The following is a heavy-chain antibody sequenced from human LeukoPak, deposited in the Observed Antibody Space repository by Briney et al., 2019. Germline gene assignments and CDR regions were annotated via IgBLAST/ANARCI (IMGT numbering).Heavy chain of an antibody. CDR1: GFTFSSYA. D-gene: IGHD3-22*01. V-gene: IGHV3-30-3*01. Sequence: GGSLRLSCAASGFTFSSYAMHWVRQAPGKGLEWVAVISYDGSNKYYADSVKGRFTISRDNSKNTLYLQMNSLRAEDTAVYYCARGNYDSSGYYYSAFDYWGQGTLVTVSS. J-gene: IGHJ4*02. CDR3: ARGNYDSSGYYYSAFDY. CDR2: ISYDGSNK.